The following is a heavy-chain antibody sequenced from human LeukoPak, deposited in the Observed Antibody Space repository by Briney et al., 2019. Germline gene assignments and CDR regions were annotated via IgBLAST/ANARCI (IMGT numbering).Heavy chain of an antibody. CDR2: IKQDGSEK. Sequence: GGPLRLSCAASGVTFSSYRMSWVREAPGKGLEWGANIKQDGSEKYYVDSVKGRFTISRDNAKNSLYLQMNSLRAEDTAVYYCAELGITMIGGVWGKGTTVTISS. J-gene: IGHJ6*04. CDR1: GVTFSSYR. V-gene: IGHV3-7*01. D-gene: IGHD3-10*02. CDR3: AELGITMIGGV.